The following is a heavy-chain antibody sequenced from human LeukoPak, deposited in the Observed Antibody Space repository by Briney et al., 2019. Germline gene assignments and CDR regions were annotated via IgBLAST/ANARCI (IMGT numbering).Heavy chain of an antibody. V-gene: IGHV3-48*04. CDR3: VRLAYCGGGSCYSGAGFDI. CDR1: GFTFSTYS. J-gene: IGHJ3*02. CDR2: ISSSSTTI. Sequence: GWSLRLSCVPSGFTFSTYSMNWVRQAPGKGLEWVSYISSSSTTIHYAQSVKGRFAISRDNVRSSLYLQMNSLRAEDTAVYYCVRLAYCGGGSCYSGAGFDIWGQGTMVTVSS. D-gene: IGHD2-15*01.